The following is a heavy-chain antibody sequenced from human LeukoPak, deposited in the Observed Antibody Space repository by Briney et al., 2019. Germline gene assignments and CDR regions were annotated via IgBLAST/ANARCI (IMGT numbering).Heavy chain of an antibody. J-gene: IGHJ3*02. CDR3: ARDGNWEDYAFDI. V-gene: IGHV3-21*01. CDR1: GFTFSSYS. CDR2: ISSSSSYI. Sequence: GGSLRLSCAASGFTFSSYSMNWVRQAPGKGLEWVSSISSSSSYIYYADSVKGRFTISRDNAKNSLYLQMNSLRAEDTAVYYCARDGNWEDYAFDIWGQGTMVTVSS. D-gene: IGHD1-1*01.